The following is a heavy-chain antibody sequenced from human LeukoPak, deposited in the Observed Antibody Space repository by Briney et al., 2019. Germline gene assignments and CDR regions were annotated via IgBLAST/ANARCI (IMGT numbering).Heavy chain of an antibody. CDR3: ARASPDLIQGAVDY. Sequence: ASVNVSCKTSGYTFTSHGISWVRQAPGQGLEWMGWISAYNGNTNYAQKLQGRVTMTTDTSTSTAYIELRSLRSDDTAVYYCARASPDLIQGAVDYWGQGTLVTVSS. CDR2: ISAYNGNT. J-gene: IGHJ4*02. CDR1: GYTFTSHG. D-gene: IGHD1-1*01. V-gene: IGHV1-18*01.